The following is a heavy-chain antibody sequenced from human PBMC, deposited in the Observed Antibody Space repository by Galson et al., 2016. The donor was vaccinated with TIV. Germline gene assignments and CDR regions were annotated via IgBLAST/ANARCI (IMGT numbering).Heavy chain of an antibody. J-gene: IGHJ6*03. D-gene: IGHD5/OR15-5a*01. Sequence: SLRLSCATSGFTFSSYGIHWVRQAPGQGLEWVAFIRYDGSNKYYADSVKGRFTISRDNSTNTVYLQMNGLRAEDTALYCCAKDSSTTLSYMDVWGKGTTVSVSS. V-gene: IGHV3-30*02. CDR1: GFTFSSYG. CDR2: IRYDGSNK. CDR3: AKDSSTTLSYMDV.